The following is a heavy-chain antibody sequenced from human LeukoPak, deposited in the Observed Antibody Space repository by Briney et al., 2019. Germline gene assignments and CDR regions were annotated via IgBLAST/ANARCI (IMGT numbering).Heavy chain of an antibody. V-gene: IGHV1-18*01. CDR3: ARDKSYYDSSGYDPFDY. D-gene: IGHD3-22*01. Sequence: ASVKVSCKASGYTFTSYGISWVRQAPGQGLEWMGWISAYNGNTNYAQKLQGRVTMTTDTSTSTAYMELRRLRSDDTAVYYCARDKSYYDSSGYDPFDYWGQGTLVTVSS. CDR2: ISAYNGNT. CDR1: GYTFTSYG. J-gene: IGHJ4*02.